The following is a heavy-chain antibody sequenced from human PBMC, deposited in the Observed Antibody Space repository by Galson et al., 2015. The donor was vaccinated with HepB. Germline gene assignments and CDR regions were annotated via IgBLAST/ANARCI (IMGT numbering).Heavy chain of an antibody. CDR3: ARVHGFDPYCGGDCPDDAFDI. V-gene: IGHV1-69*13. Sequence: SVKVSCKASGGTFSSYAISWVRQAPGQGLEWMGGIIPIFGTANYAQKFQGRVTITADESTSTAYMELSSLRSEDTAVYYCARVHGFDPYCGGDCPDDAFDIWGQGTMVTVSS. CDR2: IIPIFGTA. CDR1: GGTFSSYA. J-gene: IGHJ3*02. D-gene: IGHD2-21*01.